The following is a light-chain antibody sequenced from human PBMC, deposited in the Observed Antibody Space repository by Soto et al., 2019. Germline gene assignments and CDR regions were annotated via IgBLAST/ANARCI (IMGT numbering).Light chain of an antibody. Sequence: DIQMTQSPSSLSASVGDRVTITCRASQSISSYLDWYQQKPGKAPKLLIYAASSLQRGVPSRFSGSGSGTDYSTPIISLLHPDFAAYYCQQRYSTPVYTFGQGTKLEIK. CDR2: AAS. V-gene: IGKV1-39*01. J-gene: IGKJ2*01. CDR1: QSISSY. CDR3: QQRYSTPVYT.